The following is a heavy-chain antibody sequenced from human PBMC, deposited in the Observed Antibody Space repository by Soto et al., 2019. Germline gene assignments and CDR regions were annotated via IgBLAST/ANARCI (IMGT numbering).Heavy chain of an antibody. CDR3: ARAPSEYIWGSYLRYFEY. J-gene: IGHJ4*02. Sequence: EVELLESGGAFIQPGGSLRLSCAASGFPFSNYAMAWVRQASGNGLEWVSGISGNSGHAFYADSVKGRFTSSRDNSRNTLYLQMESLRAEDTATYYCARAPSEYIWGSYLRYFEYWGQGTLVAVSS. CDR2: ISGNSGHA. V-gene: IGHV3-23*01. D-gene: IGHD3-16*02. CDR1: GFPFSNYA.